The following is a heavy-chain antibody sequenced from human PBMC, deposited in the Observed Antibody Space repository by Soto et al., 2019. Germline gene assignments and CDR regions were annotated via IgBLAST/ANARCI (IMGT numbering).Heavy chain of an antibody. V-gene: IGHV4-39*01. CDR2: IYYSGST. J-gene: IGHJ4*02. D-gene: IGHD3-10*01. CDR1: GGSISSSSYY. Sequence: QLQLQESGPGLVKPSETLSLTCTVSGGSISSSSYYWGWIRQPPGKGLEWIGSIYYSGSTYYNPSLRSRVTISVDTSKNQFSLKLSSVNAADTAVYYCARSTYYYGSGSYSGLDYWGQGTLVTVSS. CDR3: ARSTYYYGSGSYSGLDY.